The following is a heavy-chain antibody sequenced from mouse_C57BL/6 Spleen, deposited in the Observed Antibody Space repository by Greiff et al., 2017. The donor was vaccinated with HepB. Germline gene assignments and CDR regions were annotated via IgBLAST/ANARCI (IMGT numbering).Heavy chain of an antibody. D-gene: IGHD2-5*01. CDR1: GYTFTSYW. Sequence: QVQLQHPGAELVKPGASVKLSCKASGYTFTSYWMHWVKQRPGQGLEWIGMIHPNSGSTNYNEKFKSKATLTVDKSSSTAYMQLSSLTSEDSAVYYCAKGYSNYVWAMDYWGQGTSVTVSS. V-gene: IGHV1-64*01. J-gene: IGHJ4*01. CDR2: IHPNSGST. CDR3: AKGYSNYVWAMDY.